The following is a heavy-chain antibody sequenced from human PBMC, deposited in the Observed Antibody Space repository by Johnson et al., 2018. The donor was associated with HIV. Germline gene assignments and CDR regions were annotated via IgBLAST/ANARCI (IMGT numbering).Heavy chain of an antibody. J-gene: IGHJ3*02. CDR3: ARGRGGELPDAFDI. D-gene: IGHD1-26*01. V-gene: IGHV3-7*05. Sequence: VQLVESGGGVVQPGGSLRLSCSASGFTFSSYWMAWVRQAPGKGLEWVANIKQDGSNKYYADSVKGRFTISRDNSKKTLYLQMNSLGAEDTAVYYCARGRGGELPDAFDIWGQGTMVTVSS. CDR2: IKQDGSNK. CDR1: GFTFSSYW.